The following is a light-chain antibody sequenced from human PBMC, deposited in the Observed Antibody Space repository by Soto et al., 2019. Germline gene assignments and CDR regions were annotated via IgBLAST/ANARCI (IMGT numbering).Light chain of an antibody. CDR3: SSYAGSDNAVV. CDR1: SGDIGSYNF. J-gene: IGLJ2*01. CDR2: EVS. V-gene: IGLV2-8*01. Sequence: QSALTQPASVSGSPGQSITISCTGTSGDIGSYNFVSWYQQHAGKAPKVLIYEVSQRPSGVPDRFSGSKSGNTASLTVSGLQAEDEADYYCSSYAGSDNAVVFGGGTKLTVL.